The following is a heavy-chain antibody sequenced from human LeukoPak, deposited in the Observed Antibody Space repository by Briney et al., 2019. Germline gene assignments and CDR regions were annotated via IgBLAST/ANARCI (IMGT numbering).Heavy chain of an antibody. CDR3: ARVSGYDFTYYYMDD. V-gene: IGHV4-59*11. J-gene: IGHJ6*03. D-gene: IGHD5-12*01. Sequence: PSETLSLTCTVSGGSISSHYWSWIRQPPGKGLEWIGYIYYSGSTNYNPSLKSRVTISVGTSKNQFSLKLSSVTAADTAVYYCARVSGYDFTYYYMDDWGKGTTVTVSS. CDR1: GGSISSHY. CDR2: IYYSGST.